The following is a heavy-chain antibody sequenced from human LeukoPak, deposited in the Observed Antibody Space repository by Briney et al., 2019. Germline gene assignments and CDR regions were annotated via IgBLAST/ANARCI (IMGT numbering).Heavy chain of an antibody. Sequence: PGGSLRLSCAASGYTFSSYAMHWVRQAPGKGLEWVAVISYDGSNKYYADSVKGRFTISRDNSKNTLYLQMNSLRAEDTAVYYCARDRRQIGELHYWGQGTLVTVSS. CDR3: ARDRRQIGELHY. CDR2: ISYDGSNK. CDR1: GYTFSSYA. J-gene: IGHJ4*02. V-gene: IGHV3-30-3*01. D-gene: IGHD3-10*01.